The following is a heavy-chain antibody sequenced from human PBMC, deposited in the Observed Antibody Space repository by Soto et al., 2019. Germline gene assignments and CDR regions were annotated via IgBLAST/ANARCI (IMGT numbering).Heavy chain of an antibody. CDR1: GFTFSSYA. Sequence: GGSLRLSCAASGFTFSSYAMSWVRQAPGKGLEWVSAISGSGGSTYYADSVKGRFTISRDNSKNTLYLQMNSLRAEDTAVYYCAKDRPLWFGESRYYYGMDVWGQGTTVTVSS. CDR3: AKDRPLWFGESRYYYGMDV. J-gene: IGHJ6*02. D-gene: IGHD3-10*01. CDR2: ISGSGGST. V-gene: IGHV3-23*01.